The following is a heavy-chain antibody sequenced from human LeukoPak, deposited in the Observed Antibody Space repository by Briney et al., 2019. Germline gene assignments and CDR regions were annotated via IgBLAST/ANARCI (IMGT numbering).Heavy chain of an antibody. V-gene: IGHV4-59*01. CDR3: ARGGYSGYAFDR. J-gene: IGHJ5*02. CDR1: GGSISRYY. D-gene: IGHD5-12*01. CDR2: IYYNGST. Sequence: SETLSLTCTVSGGSISRYYWSWIRQPPGKGLEWIGNIYYNGSTNYKPSLKSRATISVHTSKNQFSLNLRSLTAADTAVYYCARGGYSGYAFDRWGQGTRVTVSS.